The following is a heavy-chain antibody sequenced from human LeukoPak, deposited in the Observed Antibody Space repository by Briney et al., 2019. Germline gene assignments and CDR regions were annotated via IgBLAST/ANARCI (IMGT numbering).Heavy chain of an antibody. V-gene: IGHV4-31*03. Sequence: PSETLSLTCTVSGXSISSGGYYWSWIRQHPGKGLEWIGYIYDSGTTYYDPALQSRVTISVDTSGNHFSLKLRSLTAADTAFYYCARGGDRRGFDYWGQGTLVTVSS. D-gene: IGHD1-14*01. CDR2: IYDSGTT. J-gene: IGHJ4*02. CDR1: GXSISSGGYY. CDR3: ARGGDRRGFDY.